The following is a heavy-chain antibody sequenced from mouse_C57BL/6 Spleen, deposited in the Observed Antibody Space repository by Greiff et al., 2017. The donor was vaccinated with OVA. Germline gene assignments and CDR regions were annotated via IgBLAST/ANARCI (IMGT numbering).Heavy chain of an antibody. CDR1: GYTFTDYY. V-gene: IGHV1-26*01. CDR2: INPNNGGT. CDR3: ASLLLTAY. D-gene: IGHD2-12*01. Sequence: EVQLQQSGPELVMPGASVKISCKASGYTFTDYYMNWVKQSHGKSLEWIGDINPNNGGTSYNQKFKGKATLTVDKSSSTAYMELRSLTSEDSAVYYCASLLLTAYWGQGTLVTVSA. J-gene: IGHJ3*01.